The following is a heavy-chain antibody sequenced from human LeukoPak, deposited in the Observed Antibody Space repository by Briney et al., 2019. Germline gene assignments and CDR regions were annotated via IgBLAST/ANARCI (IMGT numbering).Heavy chain of an antibody. CDR2: IDPSDSYT. CDR3: ARDAVGVPAATDY. J-gene: IGHJ4*02. CDR1: GYSFTSYW. Sequence: GESLKISCKGSGYSFTSYWISWVRQMPGKGLEWMGRIDPSDSYTNYSPSFQGHVTISADKSISTAYLQWSSLKASDTAMYYSARDAVGVPAATDYWGQGTLVTVSS. D-gene: IGHD2-2*01. V-gene: IGHV5-10-1*01.